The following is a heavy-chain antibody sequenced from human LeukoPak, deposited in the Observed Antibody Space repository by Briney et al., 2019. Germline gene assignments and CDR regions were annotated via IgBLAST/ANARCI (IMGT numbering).Heavy chain of an antibody. D-gene: IGHD1-26*01. CDR3: AKDGQSFNSMWDYLDS. CDR1: GFDFSTYA. CDR2: IGGGDT. V-gene: IGHV3-23*01. Sequence: GGSLRLSCAASGFDFSTYAMSWVRQAPGKGLEWASGIGGGDTHYADSVKGRFTISRDNSKSTVELHMSSLRVEDTAVYYCAKDGQSFNSMWDYLDSWGRGTLVTVSS. J-gene: IGHJ4*02.